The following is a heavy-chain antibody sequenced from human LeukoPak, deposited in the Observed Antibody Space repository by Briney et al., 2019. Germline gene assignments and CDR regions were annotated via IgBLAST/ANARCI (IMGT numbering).Heavy chain of an antibody. Sequence: SETLSLTCAVYGGSFSGYYWSWIRQPPGKGLEWIWEINNSGSTNYNPSLKSRVTISVDTSKTQFSLKLSSVTAADTAVYYCARVPWLYSSGWYPFAYWGEGTLVSVSS. J-gene: IGHJ4*02. CDR2: INNSGST. CDR3: ARVPWLYSSGWYPFAY. V-gene: IGHV4-34*01. CDR1: GGSFSGYY. D-gene: IGHD6-19*01.